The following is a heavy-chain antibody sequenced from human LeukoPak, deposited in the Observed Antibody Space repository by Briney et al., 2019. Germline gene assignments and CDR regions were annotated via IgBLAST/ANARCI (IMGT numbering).Heavy chain of an antibody. D-gene: IGHD3-22*01. J-gene: IGHJ3*02. Sequence: GGSLRLSCAASGFTFDDYAMHWVRQAPGKGLEWVSGISWNSGSIGYADSVKGRFTISRDNAKNSLYLQMNSLRAEDTALYYCAKGLGVIKLGAAFDTWGQGTMVTVSS. V-gene: IGHV3-9*01. CDR3: AKGLGVIKLGAAFDT. CDR1: GFTFDDYA. CDR2: ISWNSGSI.